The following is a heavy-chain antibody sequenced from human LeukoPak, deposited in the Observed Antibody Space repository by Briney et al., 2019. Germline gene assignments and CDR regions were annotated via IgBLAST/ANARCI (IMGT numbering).Heavy chain of an antibody. Sequence: PGRSLRLSCAASGFTFSSYSLNWVRQAPGKGLEWDSSICTSSSYIYYADSVKGRFTISRDNAKNSLYLQMNSLRAEDTAVYYCAKDGYYDSSAYYYVRYFDLWGRGTLVTVSS. J-gene: IGHJ2*01. D-gene: IGHD3-22*01. CDR1: GFTFSSYS. CDR3: AKDGYYDSSAYYYVRYFDL. CDR2: ICTSSSYI. V-gene: IGHV3-21*01.